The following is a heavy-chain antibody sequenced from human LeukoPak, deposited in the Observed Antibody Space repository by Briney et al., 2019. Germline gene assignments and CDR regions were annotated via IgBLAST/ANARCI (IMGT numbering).Heavy chain of an antibody. V-gene: IGHV4-34*01. CDR1: GGSFSGYY. J-gene: IGHJ3*02. D-gene: IGHD3-22*01. Sequence: SETLSLTCAVYGGSFSGYYWSWIRQPPGKGLEWNGEINHSGSTNYNPSLKSRVTISVDTSKNQFSLKLSSVTAADTAVYYCARVMKSYDSSGYYSAFDIWGQGTMVTVSS. CDR3: ARVMKSYDSSGYYSAFDI. CDR2: INHSGST.